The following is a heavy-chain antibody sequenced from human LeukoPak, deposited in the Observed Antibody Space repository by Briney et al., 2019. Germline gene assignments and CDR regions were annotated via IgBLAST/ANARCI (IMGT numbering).Heavy chain of an antibody. D-gene: IGHD2-2*01. CDR2: IRYDGSNK. Sequence: PGGSLRLSCAASGFTFSSYGMHWVRQAPGKGLEWVAFIRYDGSNKYYADSVKGRFTISRDNSKNTLYLQMNSLRAEDTAVYYCAKEPGYCSSTSCFPPDYWGQGTLVTVSS. J-gene: IGHJ4*02. CDR1: GFTFSSYG. V-gene: IGHV3-30*02. CDR3: AKEPGYCSSTSCFPPDY.